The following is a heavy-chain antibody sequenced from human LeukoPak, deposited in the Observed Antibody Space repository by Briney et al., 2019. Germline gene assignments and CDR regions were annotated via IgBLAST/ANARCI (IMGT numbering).Heavy chain of an antibody. CDR2: IYSGGST. CDR3: AVWGWFGELLLDY. D-gene: IGHD3-10*01. CDR1: GFTVSSNY. V-gene: IGHV3-53*04. J-gene: IGHJ4*02. Sequence: PGGSLRLSCAASGFTVSSNYMSWVRLAPGKGLEWVSVIYSGGSTYYADSVKGRFTISRHNSKNTLYLQMNSLRAEDTAVYYCAVWGWFGELLLDYWGQGTLVTVSS.